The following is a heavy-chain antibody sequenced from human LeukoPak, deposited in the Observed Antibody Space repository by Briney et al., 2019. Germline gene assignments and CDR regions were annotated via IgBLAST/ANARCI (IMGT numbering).Heavy chain of an antibody. CDR3: AKVGGGYDSSGYYGFDY. J-gene: IGHJ4*02. Sequence: PGRSLRLSCAASGFTFSSYGMHWVRQAPGKGLEWVAVISYDGSNKYYADSVKGRFTISGDNSKNTLYLQMNSLRAEDTAVYYCAKVGGGYDSSGYYGFDYWGQGTLVTVSS. D-gene: IGHD3-22*01. CDR1: GFTFSSYG. CDR2: ISYDGSNK. V-gene: IGHV3-30*18.